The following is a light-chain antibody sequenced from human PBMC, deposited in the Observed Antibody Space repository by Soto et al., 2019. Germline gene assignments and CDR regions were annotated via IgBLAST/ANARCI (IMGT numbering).Light chain of an antibody. CDR1: QTVSSSL. V-gene: IGKV3D-20*01. Sequence: IVLTQSPATLSLSPGDRATLSCGASQTVSSSLLASYQQKPGLAPSRLIYDASTRATGIPDRFSGRASGTGFTLTISRLQPEDFAVYFCQQYVTSPYTFGQGTKVEIK. CDR2: DAS. CDR3: QQYVTSPYT. J-gene: IGKJ2*01.